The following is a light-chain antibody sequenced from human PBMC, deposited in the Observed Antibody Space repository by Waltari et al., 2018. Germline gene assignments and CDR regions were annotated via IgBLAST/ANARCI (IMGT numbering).Light chain of an antibody. V-gene: IGKV1-17*01. Sequence: DIQMTQSPSSLSASVGDTVTITCRASQGISNYLNWFQQKPGTAPKLLIYTATTLQSGVSSRFSGSGSGTEFALTISSLQPEDFASYYCLQHNSAPFTFGPGTKLDVK. CDR3: LQHNSAPFT. J-gene: IGKJ3*01. CDR1: QGISNY. CDR2: TAT.